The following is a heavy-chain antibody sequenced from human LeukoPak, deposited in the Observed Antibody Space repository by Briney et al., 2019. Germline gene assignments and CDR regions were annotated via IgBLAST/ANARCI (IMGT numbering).Heavy chain of an antibody. CDR2: ISSSGSTI. CDR3: ARETTVTAFDY. CDR1: GFTFSDYY. D-gene: IGHD4-11*01. V-gene: IGHV3-11*04. Sequence: GGSLRLSCAASGFTFSDYYMSWIRQAPGRGLEWVSYISSSGSTIYYADSVKGRFTISRDNAKNSLYLQMNSLRAEDTAVYYCARETTVTAFDYWGQGTLVTVSS. J-gene: IGHJ4*02.